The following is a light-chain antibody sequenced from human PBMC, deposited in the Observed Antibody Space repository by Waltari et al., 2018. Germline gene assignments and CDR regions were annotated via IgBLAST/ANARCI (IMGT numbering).Light chain of an antibody. CDR3: QSADSSGTYWV. CDR1: ELPKQF. V-gene: IGLV3-25*03. Sequence: SYEVTQPPSVSVSPGQTARITCSGDELPKQFPYWYQQKPGHAPLLVIYKDTERPSGIPERFSGSNSGTTVTLTISGVQAEDEADYYCQSADSSGTYWVFGGGTKLTVL. CDR2: KDT. J-gene: IGLJ3*02.